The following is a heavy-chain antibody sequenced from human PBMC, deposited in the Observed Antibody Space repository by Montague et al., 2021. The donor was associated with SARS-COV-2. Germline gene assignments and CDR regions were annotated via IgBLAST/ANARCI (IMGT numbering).Heavy chain of an antibody. D-gene: IGHD3/OR15-3a*01. CDR1: GFTFSSSA. CDR3: AKVDSVFP. Sequence: SLRLSCAASGFTFSSSALSWVRQAPGKGLEWVSNIYGATGRPFYSDSVKVLFTMSRENSKNTLYLQMNSLRVDDTAVYYCAKVDSVFPWGQGTLVTVSS. J-gene: IGHJ4*02. V-gene: IGHV3-23*03. CDR2: IYGATGRP.